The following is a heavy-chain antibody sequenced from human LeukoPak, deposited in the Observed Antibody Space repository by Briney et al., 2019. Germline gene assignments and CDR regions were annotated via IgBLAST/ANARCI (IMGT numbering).Heavy chain of an antibody. V-gene: IGHV1-2*02. CDR3: ARSLVVPGAIFPSPFDY. J-gene: IGHJ4*02. CDR2: INPNSGNT. D-gene: IGHD2-2*02. Sequence: ASVKVSCKASGYTFTGYYMHWVRQAPGQGLEWMGWINPNSGNTNYVQKFQGRVTMTRDTSISTAYMELSRLRSDDTAVYYCARSLVVPGAIFPSPFDYWGQGTLVTVSS. CDR1: GYTFTGYY.